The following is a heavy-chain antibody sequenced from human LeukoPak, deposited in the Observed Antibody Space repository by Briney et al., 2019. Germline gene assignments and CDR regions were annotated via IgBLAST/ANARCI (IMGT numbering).Heavy chain of an antibody. CDR3: ARGVNSGYFDY. D-gene: IGHD1-26*01. Sequence: GASVKVSCKASGYTFSSYGISWVRQAPGQGLEWMGWISPDNGKTDYAQNLQGRVTMTTDTSTSTAYMELRSLRSDDTAVYYCARGVNSGYFDYCGQGTLVTVSS. V-gene: IGHV1-18*01. CDR2: ISPDNGKT. CDR1: GYTFSSYG. J-gene: IGHJ4*02.